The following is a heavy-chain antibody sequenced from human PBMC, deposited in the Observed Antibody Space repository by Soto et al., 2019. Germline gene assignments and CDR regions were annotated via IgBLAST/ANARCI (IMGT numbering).Heavy chain of an antibody. V-gene: IGHV1-18*01. CDR3: ARGRIVASIHDAFEI. J-gene: IGHJ3*02. CDR2: ISAYNGKR. CDR1: GYPFTSYG. D-gene: IGHD5-12*01. Sequence: QGQLLQSGDEVKTPGASVRVSCRASGYPFTSYGISWLRQAPGQGLEWVAWISAYNGKRDTAQKFQDRVTMTLDTSTDTAHMDLGDLTSADTAVYYCARGRIVASIHDAFEIWGQGTKVTVSS.